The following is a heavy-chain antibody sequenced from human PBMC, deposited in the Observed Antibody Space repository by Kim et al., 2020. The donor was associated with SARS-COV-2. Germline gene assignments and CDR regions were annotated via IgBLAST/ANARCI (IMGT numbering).Heavy chain of an antibody. D-gene: IGHD3-3*01. Sequence: GGSLRLSCAASGFTFSSYGMHWVRQAPGKGLEWVAVISYDGSNKYYADSVKGRFTISRDNSKNTLYLQMNSLRAEDTAVYYCAKDLSWRFLEWGNPDYWGQGTLVTVSS. V-gene: IGHV3-30*18. CDR3: AKDLSWRFLEWGNPDY. CDR2: ISYDGSNK. CDR1: GFTFSSYG. J-gene: IGHJ4*02.